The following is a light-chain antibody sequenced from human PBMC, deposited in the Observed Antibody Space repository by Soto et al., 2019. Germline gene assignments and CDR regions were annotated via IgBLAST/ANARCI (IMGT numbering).Light chain of an antibody. CDR1: QSVDNN. J-gene: IGKJ4*01. V-gene: IGKV3D-15*01. CDR3: QQYDSWPPT. CDR2: GAS. Sequence: EMLRSRSPGTHYVTTGEGATLSCRASQSVDNNLAWYQQKPSQAPRLLIYGASTRPTGIPDRFSGSGSGTEFTLTISSLQSEDFAVYYCQQYDSWPPTLGGGTKVDSK.